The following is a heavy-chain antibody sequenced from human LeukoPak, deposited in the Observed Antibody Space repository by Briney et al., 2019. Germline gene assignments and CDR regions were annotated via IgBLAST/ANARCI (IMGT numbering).Heavy chain of an antibody. CDR3: ATLYSNYDANWFDP. V-gene: IGHV3-30-3*01. CDR2: ISSDGNIK. J-gene: IGHJ5*02. Sequence: GGSLRLSCAASGFTFSSYAMSWVRQAPGKGLGWVVVISSDGNIKYYADSVKGRFTISRDNSKKTLYLQMNSLRYEDTAVYYCATLYSNYDANWFDPWGQGTLVTVSS. D-gene: IGHD4-11*01. CDR1: GFTFSSYA.